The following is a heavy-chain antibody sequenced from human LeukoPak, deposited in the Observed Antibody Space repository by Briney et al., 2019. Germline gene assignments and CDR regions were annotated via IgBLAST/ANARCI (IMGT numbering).Heavy chain of an antibody. Sequence: ASVNVSCKASGYIFRNYGVGWARQAPGQGLEWMGWINPNNGKAVYQQNFQGRVTMTRDTSISTAYMELSRLRSDDTAVYYCARDKGGIEVAGTISWFDPWGQGTLVTVSS. D-gene: IGHD6-19*01. J-gene: IGHJ5*02. V-gene: IGHV1-2*02. CDR2: INPNNGKA. CDR1: GYIFRNYG. CDR3: ARDKGGIEVAGTISWFDP.